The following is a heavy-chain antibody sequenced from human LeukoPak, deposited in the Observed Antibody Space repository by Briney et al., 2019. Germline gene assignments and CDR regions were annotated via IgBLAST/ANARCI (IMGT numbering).Heavy chain of an antibody. CDR3: ARGATIFGYMDV. D-gene: IGHD3-3*01. CDR1: GGSISSYY. Sequence: SETLSLTCTVSGGSISSYYWSWIRQPPGKGLEWIGYIYYSGSTNYNPSLKSRVTISVDTSKNRFSLKLSSVTAADTAVYYCARGATIFGYMDVWGKGTTVTVSS. CDR2: IYYSGST. V-gene: IGHV4-59*01. J-gene: IGHJ6*03.